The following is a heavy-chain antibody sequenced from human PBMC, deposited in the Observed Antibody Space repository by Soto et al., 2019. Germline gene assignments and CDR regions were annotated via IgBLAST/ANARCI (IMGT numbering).Heavy chain of an antibody. V-gene: IGHV1-2*02. Sequence: ASVKVSCKASGYTFTSYDINWLRQAPGQGLEWMGWINPNSGGTNYAQKFQGRVTVTRDTPTSTAYMELSRLTSDDTAVYYCARSLTEGYCTITGCYTRPLYGMDVWGQGTTVTVSS. J-gene: IGHJ6*02. CDR2: INPNSGGT. D-gene: IGHD2-2*02. CDR3: ARSLTEGYCTITGCYTRPLYGMDV. CDR1: GYTFTSYD.